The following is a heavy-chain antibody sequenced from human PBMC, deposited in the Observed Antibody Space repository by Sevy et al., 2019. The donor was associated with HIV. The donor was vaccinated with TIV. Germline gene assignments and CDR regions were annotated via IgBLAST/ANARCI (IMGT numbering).Heavy chain of an antibody. Sequence: GESLRLSCAASGFTFSSYAMHWVRQAPGKGLEWVAVISYDGSNKYYADSVKGRFTISRDNSKNTLYLQMNSLRAEDTAVYYCARGRYYDFWSGYSGMDVWGQGTTVTVSS. V-gene: IGHV3-30-3*01. D-gene: IGHD3-3*01. CDR3: ARGRYYDFWSGYSGMDV. J-gene: IGHJ6*02. CDR1: GFTFSSYA. CDR2: ISYDGSNK.